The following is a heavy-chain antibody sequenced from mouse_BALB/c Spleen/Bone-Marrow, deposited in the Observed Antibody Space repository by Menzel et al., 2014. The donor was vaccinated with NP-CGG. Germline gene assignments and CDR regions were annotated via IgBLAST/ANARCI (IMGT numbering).Heavy chain of an antibody. Sequence: QVQLQQSGPELVRPGVSVKLSCRVSGYTFTDYAMHWVKQSHAKSLEWIGVINTYSGDANCNQKFKGKATMTVDKSSSTAYMELARLTSEDSSIYYCARDYGSSHFDHWGQGSTLTVSS. CDR3: ARDYGSSHFDH. V-gene: IGHV1-67*01. CDR2: INTYSGDA. D-gene: IGHD1-1*01. CDR1: GYTFTDYA. J-gene: IGHJ2*01.